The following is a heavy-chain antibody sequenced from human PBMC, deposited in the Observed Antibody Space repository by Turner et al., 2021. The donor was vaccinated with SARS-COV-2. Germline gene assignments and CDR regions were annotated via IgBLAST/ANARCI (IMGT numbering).Heavy chain of an antibody. CDR3: ARDHIGVYYAMDV. Sequence: EVQLVESGGGLVQPGGSLRLSCAASGFTFSSYWMHWVRQAPGKGLGWVSRSNSDGSSTSYADSVKGRFTISRDNAKNTLYLQMNSLRAEDTAVYYCARDHIGVYYAMDVWGQGTTVTVSS. V-gene: IGHV3-74*01. CDR2: SNSDGSST. CDR1: GFTFSSYW. D-gene: IGHD3-10*01. J-gene: IGHJ6*02.